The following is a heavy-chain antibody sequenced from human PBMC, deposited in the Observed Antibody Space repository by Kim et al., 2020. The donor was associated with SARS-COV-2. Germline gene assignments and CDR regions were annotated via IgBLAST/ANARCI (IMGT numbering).Heavy chain of an antibody. Sequence: GGSLRLSCAASGFTFSSYSMNWVRQAPGKGLEWVSSISSSSSYIYYADSVKGRFTISRDNAKNSLYLQMNSLRAEDTAVYYCARDWAAVAGMGLNWFDPWGQGTLVTVSS. CDR3: ARDWAAVAGMGLNWFDP. D-gene: IGHD6-19*01. CDR2: ISSSSSYI. V-gene: IGHV3-21*01. J-gene: IGHJ5*02. CDR1: GFTFSSYS.